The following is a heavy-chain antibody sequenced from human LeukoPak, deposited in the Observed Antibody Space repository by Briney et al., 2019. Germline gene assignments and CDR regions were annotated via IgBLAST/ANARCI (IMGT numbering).Heavy chain of an antibody. CDR1: GGSISSYY. V-gene: IGHV4-4*07. J-gene: IGHJ4*02. Sequence: PSEALSLTRTVSGGSISSYYWSWIRQPAGKGLEWIGRIYRQWSCNLHPSLKSRVTMSVDTSKNQFSLKLSSVTAADTAVYYCARDSSAFVTDYWGQGTRVT. D-gene: IGHD3-22*01. CDR2: IYRQWSC. CDR3: ARDSSAFVTDY.